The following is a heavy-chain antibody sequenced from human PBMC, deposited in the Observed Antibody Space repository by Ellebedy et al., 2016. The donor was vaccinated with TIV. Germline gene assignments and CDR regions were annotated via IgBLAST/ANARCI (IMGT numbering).Heavy chain of an antibody. J-gene: IGHJ4*02. V-gene: IGHV3-23*01. Sequence: PGGSLRLSCAASRLTFSNYGMSWVRQAPGKGLEWVSGVSGGGDRTYHADSVKGRFTISRDNSKNTLFLQMNSLRAEDTAVYYCAKRPGDNSGAFDYWGQGALVIVSS. CDR2: VSGGGDRT. CDR3: AKRPGDNSGAFDY. CDR1: RLTFSNYG. D-gene: IGHD4-23*01.